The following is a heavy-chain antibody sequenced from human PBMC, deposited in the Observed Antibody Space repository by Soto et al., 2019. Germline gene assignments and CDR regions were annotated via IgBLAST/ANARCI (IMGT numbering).Heavy chain of an antibody. CDR3: EGGSSVRAMDV. CDR2: IGTIVTYK. Sequence: GGSLRLSCAASGLTFSDYYMTWIRQAPGKGLEWVSYIGTIVTYKNYADSVKGRFTISRDNAKNSLFLQMDSLRGEDTAVYYCEGGSSVRAMDVWGQGTRVTFAS. V-gene: IGHV3-11*06. D-gene: IGHD6-25*01. J-gene: IGHJ6*02. CDR1: GLTFSDYY.